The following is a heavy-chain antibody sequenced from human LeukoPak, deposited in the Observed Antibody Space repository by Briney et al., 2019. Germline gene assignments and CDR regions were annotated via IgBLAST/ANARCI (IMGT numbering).Heavy chain of an antibody. D-gene: IGHD6-19*01. CDR2: INPNSGGT. CDR3: ARENKNSRQWLVGWFDP. J-gene: IGHJ5*02. CDR1: GYTFTGYY. Sequence: GASVKVSCKASGYTFTGYYMHWVRQAPGQGLEWMGWINPNSGGTNYAQKFQGRVTMTRDTSISTAYMELSRLRSDDTAVYYCARENKNSRQWLVGWFDPWDQGTLVTVSS. V-gene: IGHV1-2*02.